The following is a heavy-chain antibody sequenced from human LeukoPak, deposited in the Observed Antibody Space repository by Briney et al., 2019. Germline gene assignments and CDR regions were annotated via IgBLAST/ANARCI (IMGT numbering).Heavy chain of an antibody. CDR3: AKPGPATTNSYGMDV. CDR1: GFTFSSYS. Sequence: PGGSLRLSCAASGFTFSSYSMNWVRQAPGKGLEWVSSISSSSSTILYADSLKGRFTISRDNAKNSLYLQMNSLRAEDTAVYYCAKPGPATTNSYGMDVWGQGTTVTVSS. J-gene: IGHJ6*02. D-gene: IGHD1-26*01. CDR2: ISSSSSTI. V-gene: IGHV3-21*01.